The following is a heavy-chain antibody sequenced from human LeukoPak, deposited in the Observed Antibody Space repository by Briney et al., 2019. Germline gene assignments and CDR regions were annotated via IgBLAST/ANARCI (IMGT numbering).Heavy chain of an antibody. V-gene: IGHV4-39*01. Sequence: PSETLSLTCTVSDGSISSSSYYWGWIRQPPGKGLEWIGSIYYSGSTYYNPSLKSRVTISVDTSKNQFSLKLSSVAAADTAVYYCASIDYGESLDYWGQGTLVTVSS. J-gene: IGHJ4*02. CDR1: DGSISSSSYY. D-gene: IGHD4-17*01. CDR2: IYYSGST. CDR3: ASIDYGESLDY.